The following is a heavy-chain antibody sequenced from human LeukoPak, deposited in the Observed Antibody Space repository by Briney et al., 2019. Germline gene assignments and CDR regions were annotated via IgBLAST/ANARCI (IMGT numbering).Heavy chain of an antibody. CDR2: ISSSSSYI. J-gene: IGHJ5*02. Sequence: PGGSLRLSCAASGFTFSSYSMNWVRQAPGKGLEWVSSISSSSSYIYYADSVKGRFTISRDNAKNSLYLQMNSLRAEDTAVYYCARDSRYCSGGSCSPSNWFHPWGQGTLVTVSS. D-gene: IGHD2-15*01. CDR3: ARDSRYCSGGSCSPSNWFHP. CDR1: GFTFSSYS. V-gene: IGHV3-21*01.